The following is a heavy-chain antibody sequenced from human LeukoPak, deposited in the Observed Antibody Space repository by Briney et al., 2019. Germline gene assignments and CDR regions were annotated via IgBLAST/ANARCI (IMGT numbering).Heavy chain of an antibody. V-gene: IGHV1-3*01. Sequence: GASVKVSCKASGYTFTSYAMHWVRQAPGQRLEWMGWINAGNGNTKYSQKFQGRVTITRDTSASTAYMELSSLRSEDTAVYYCARGDSGTNSDFDYWGQGTLVTVSS. D-gene: IGHD1-26*01. CDR2: INAGNGNT. CDR3: ARGDSGTNSDFDY. J-gene: IGHJ4*02. CDR1: GYTFTSYA.